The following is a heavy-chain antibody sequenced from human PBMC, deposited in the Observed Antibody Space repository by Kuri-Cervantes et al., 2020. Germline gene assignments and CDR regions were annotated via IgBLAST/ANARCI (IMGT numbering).Heavy chain of an antibody. V-gene: IGHV3-23*01. Sequence: GESLKISCAASGFTFSSYAMSWVRQAPGKGLEWVSAISGSGGSTSYAQKFQGRVTMTRDTSTSTVYMELSSLRSEDTAVYYCARSNRITMIVVVRYGYGMDVWGQGTTVTVSS. CDR2: ISGSGGST. CDR3: ARSNRITMIVVVRYGYGMDV. D-gene: IGHD3-22*01. J-gene: IGHJ6*02. CDR1: GFTFSSYA.